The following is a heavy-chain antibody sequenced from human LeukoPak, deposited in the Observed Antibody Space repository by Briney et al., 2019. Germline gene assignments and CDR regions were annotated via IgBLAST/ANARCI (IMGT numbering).Heavy chain of an antibody. V-gene: IGHV3-21*01. CDR1: GFTFRSYL. Sequence: GGSLRLSCAASGFTFRSYLMNWVRQAPGKGLEGVSVISSRTSYIYYADSVKGRFTISRDNAKNSVYLQMNSLRADDTGVYYCARDRNERGSDAFDIWAQGTKVTVSS. D-gene: IGHD3-10*01. CDR3: ARDRNERGSDAFDI. J-gene: IGHJ3*02. CDR2: ISSRTSYI.